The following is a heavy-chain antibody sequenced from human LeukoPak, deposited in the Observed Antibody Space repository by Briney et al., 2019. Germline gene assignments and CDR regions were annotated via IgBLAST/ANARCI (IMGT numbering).Heavy chain of an antibody. Sequence: GASVKVSCKASGYTFTGYYMHWVRQAPGQGLEWMGWINPNSGGTNYAQEFQGRVTMTRDTSISTAYMELSRLRSDDTAVYYCARDIGYYGSGSYYRPRSYFDYWGQGTLVTVSS. CDR3: ARDIGYYGSGSYYRPRSYFDY. J-gene: IGHJ4*02. V-gene: IGHV1-2*02. D-gene: IGHD3-10*01. CDR2: INPNSGGT. CDR1: GYTFTGYY.